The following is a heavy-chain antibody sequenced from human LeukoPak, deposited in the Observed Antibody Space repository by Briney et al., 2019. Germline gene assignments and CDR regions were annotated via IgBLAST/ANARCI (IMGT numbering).Heavy chain of an antibody. CDR2: ISHSGST. D-gene: IGHD6-13*01. CDR1: GYSFSSGYY. CDR3: ARSPGGSNWYLYFDY. V-gene: IGHV4-38-2*01. J-gene: IGHJ4*02. Sequence: PSETPSLTCAVSGYSFSSGYYWGWIRQPPGKGLEWIGTISHSGSTYYNPSLKSRVTISVDTSKNQFSLKLSSVTAADTAVYYCARSPGGSNWYLYFDYWGQGTLVTVSS.